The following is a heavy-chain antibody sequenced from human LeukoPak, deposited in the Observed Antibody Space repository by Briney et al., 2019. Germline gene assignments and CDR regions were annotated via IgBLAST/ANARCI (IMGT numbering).Heavy chain of an antibody. D-gene: IGHD3-10*01. V-gene: IGHV3-23*01. J-gene: IGHJ5*02. CDR2: ISDSGGFT. Sequence: GGSLRLSCAASGFTFSNYGMSWVRQAPGKGLEWVSAISDSGGFTYYADSVKGRFTISRDNSKNTLYLQMNSLRAEDTAVYYCARDRSQEFDPWGQGTLVTVSS. CDR3: ARDRSQEFDP. CDR1: GFTFSNYG.